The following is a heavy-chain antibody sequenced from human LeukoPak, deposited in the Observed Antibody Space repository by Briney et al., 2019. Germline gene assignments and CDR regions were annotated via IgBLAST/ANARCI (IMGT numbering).Heavy chain of an antibody. J-gene: IGHJ4*02. D-gene: IGHD3-10*01. CDR2: INTNTGNP. V-gene: IGHV7-4-1*02. Sequence: ASVKVSCKVSGYTFTSYGMNWVRQAPGQGLEWMGWINTNTGNPTYAQDFTGRFVFSLDTSVSTAYLQISSLKAEDTAVYYCARVLAMIRGAPFDYWGQGTLVTVSS. CDR1: GYTFTSYG. CDR3: ARVLAMIRGAPFDY.